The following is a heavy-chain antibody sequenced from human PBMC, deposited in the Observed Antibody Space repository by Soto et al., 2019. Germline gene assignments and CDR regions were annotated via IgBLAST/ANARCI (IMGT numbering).Heavy chain of an antibody. Sequence: QLQLQESGPGLVKPSETLSLTCTVSGGSISSSSYYWGWIRQPPGKGLEWIGSISYSGSTYYNPSLQSRVPISVDPTKNQFSLKLSSVTAADTAVYYCARLNGPGISGGSWEGIDYWGQGTLVTVSS. CDR3: ARLNGPGISGGSWEGIDY. CDR1: GGSISSSSYY. J-gene: IGHJ4*02. D-gene: IGHD2-15*01. V-gene: IGHV4-39*01. CDR2: ISYSGST.